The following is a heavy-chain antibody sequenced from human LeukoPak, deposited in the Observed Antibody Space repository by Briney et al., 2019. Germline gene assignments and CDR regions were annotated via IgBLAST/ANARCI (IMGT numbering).Heavy chain of an antibody. CDR1: GFTFSSYG. CDR2: ISYDGSNK. D-gene: IGHD5-12*01. J-gene: IGHJ4*02. Sequence: GGSLRLSCAASGFTFSSYGMHWVRQAPGKGLEWVAVISYDGSNKYYADSVKGRFTISRDNSKNTLYLQMNSLRAEDTAVYYCARWVATIGFDYWGQGTLVTVSS. V-gene: IGHV3-30*03. CDR3: ARWVATIGFDY.